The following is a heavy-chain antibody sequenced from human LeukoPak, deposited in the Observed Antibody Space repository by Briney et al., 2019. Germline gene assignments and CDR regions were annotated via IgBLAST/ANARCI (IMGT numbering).Heavy chain of an antibody. CDR3: ARGYEGNYYYYYGMDV. J-gene: IGHJ6*04. D-gene: IGHD1-1*01. Sequence: SGTLSLTCAASGGSLSSGGYSWSWLGPRPGTGLEWVGYIYRSGSTYYHPSLTSRVTISVDRSKNQFSLKLSSVTAADTAVYYCARGYEGNYYYYYGMDVWGKGTTVTVSS. V-gene: IGHV4-30-2*01. CDR2: IYRSGST. CDR1: GGSLSSGGYS.